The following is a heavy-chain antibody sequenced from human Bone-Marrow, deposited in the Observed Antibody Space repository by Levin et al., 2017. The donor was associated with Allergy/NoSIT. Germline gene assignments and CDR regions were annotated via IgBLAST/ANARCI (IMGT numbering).Heavy chain of an antibody. D-gene: IGHD2-2*01. CDR1: GYTFTRYG. CDR2: ISVYNGDT. J-gene: IGHJ4*02. Sequence: GASVKVSCKASGYTFTRYGINWVRQAPGQGLEWMGWISVYNGDTNYAQDLQGRVSMATDTSTNTAYMELTSLRPDDTAVYYCVRGYCSSPSCYAGGDWGQGTLVTVSS. V-gene: IGHV1-18*01. CDR3: VRGYCSSPSCYAGGD.